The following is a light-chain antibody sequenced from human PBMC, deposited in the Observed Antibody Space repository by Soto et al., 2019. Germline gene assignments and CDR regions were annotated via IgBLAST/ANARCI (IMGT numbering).Light chain of an antibody. CDR1: QGISSY. V-gene: IGKV1-9*01. CDR3: QQLNSYPIT. CDR2: AAS. J-gene: IGKJ5*01. Sequence: DIQLTQSPYFISLSXGDRVTITXXASQGISSYLAWYQQKPGKAPKLLIYAASTLQSGVPSRFSGSGSGTEFTLTISSLQPEDFATYYCQQLNSYPITFGQGTRLEIK.